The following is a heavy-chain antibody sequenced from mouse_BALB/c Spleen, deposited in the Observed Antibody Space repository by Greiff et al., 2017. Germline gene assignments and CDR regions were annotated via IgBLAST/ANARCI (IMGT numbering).Heavy chain of an antibody. V-gene: IGHV1-69*02. CDR1: GYTFTSYW. D-gene: IGHD1-1*01. Sequence: QVQLQQSGAELVKPGASVKLSCKASGYTFTSYWMHWVKQRPGQGLEWIGEIDPSDSYTNYNQKFKGKATLTVDKSSSTAYMQLSSLTSEDSAVYYCARKNYYGSSYGFDYWGQGTTLTVSS. CDR3: ARKNYYGSSYGFDY. CDR2: IDPSDSYT. J-gene: IGHJ2*01.